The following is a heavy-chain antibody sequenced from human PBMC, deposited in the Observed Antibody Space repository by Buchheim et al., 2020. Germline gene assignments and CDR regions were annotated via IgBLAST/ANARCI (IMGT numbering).Heavy chain of an antibody. Sequence: QLQLQESGPGLVKPSETLSLICSVSGGSISSSGYYWGWIRQPPGKGLEWIGNIYYSGNTYYNSSLKSRVTMSVDTSKNPFSLKLRSVTAADTAVYYCARRDTLTTYSFDYWGQGIL. CDR2: IYYSGNT. CDR1: GGSISSSGYY. D-gene: IGHD2/OR15-2a*01. J-gene: IGHJ4*02. V-gene: IGHV4-39*01. CDR3: ARRDTLTTYSFDY.